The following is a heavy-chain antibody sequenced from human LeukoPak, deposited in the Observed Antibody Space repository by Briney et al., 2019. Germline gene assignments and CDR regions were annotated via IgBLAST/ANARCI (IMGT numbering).Heavy chain of an antibody. CDR2: IRYDGSSK. Sequence: GGSLRLSCAASGFTFSNYGMHWVRQAAAKGLAWVALIRYDGSSKFYADSVKGRFTISRDNSKNTRYLQMNILGAEDTAVYFCAKDRDGDWGDYWGQGTLVTVSS. D-gene: IGHD4-17*01. CDR1: GFTFSNYG. CDR3: AKDRDGDWGDY. V-gene: IGHV3-30*02. J-gene: IGHJ4*02.